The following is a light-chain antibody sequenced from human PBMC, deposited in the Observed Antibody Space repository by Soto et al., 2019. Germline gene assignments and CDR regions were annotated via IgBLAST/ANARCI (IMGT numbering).Light chain of an antibody. CDR2: VNSDGSH. J-gene: IGLJ1*01. CDR3: QTWGTGIRL. Sequence: QSVLTQSPSASASPGASVKLTCTLSSGHSNYAIAWHQQQPEKGPRYLMKVNSDGSHRKGDGIPDRFSGSSSGAQRYLTISSLQSEDEADYYCQTWGTGIRLFGTGTKLTVL. CDR1: SGHSNYA. V-gene: IGLV4-69*01.